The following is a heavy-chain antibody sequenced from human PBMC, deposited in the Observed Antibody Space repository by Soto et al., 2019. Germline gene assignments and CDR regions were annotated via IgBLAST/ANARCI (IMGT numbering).Heavy chain of an antibody. CDR1: GDAISRHY. Sequence: QVQLQESGPGLVKPSETLSLTCSVSGDAISRHYWCWIRQSPGKGLELLGYFFHTGTALYNPSLKSRVSISMDTSQTQFSLRLTAVIPADTAVYFCARNYGGNSQFFDLWGRGTLVTVSS. V-gene: IGHV4-59*11. CDR2: FFHTGTA. D-gene: IGHD3-10*01. CDR3: ARNYGGNSQFFDL. J-gene: IGHJ2*01.